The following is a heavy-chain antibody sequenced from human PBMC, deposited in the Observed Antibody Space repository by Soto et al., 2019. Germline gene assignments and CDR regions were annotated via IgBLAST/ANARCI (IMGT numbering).Heavy chain of an antibody. CDR2: IRVYNGNT. D-gene: IGHD4-4*01. Sequence: ASVKVSCKASGYTFSSYGITWVRQAPGQGLEWLGWIRVYNGNTNSAQKLQGRVTMTTDTSTSTAYMELRSLRSVDTAVYYCARVVYYSNSAGDYAMDVWGQGTTVTVSS. CDR1: GYTFSSYG. V-gene: IGHV1-18*01. CDR3: ARVVYYSNSAGDYAMDV. J-gene: IGHJ6*02.